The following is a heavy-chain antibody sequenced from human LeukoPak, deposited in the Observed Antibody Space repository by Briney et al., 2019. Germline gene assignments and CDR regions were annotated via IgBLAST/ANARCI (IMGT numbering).Heavy chain of an antibody. CDR3: ARGVYDYVWGSYRQALDY. CDR1: GGSFSGYY. CDR2: INHSGST. V-gene: IGHV4-34*01. D-gene: IGHD3-16*02. Sequence: PSETLSLTCAVYGGSFSGYYWSWIRQPPGKGLEWIGEINHSGSTNYNPSLKSRVTISVDTSKNQFSLKLSSVTAADTAVYYCARGVYDYVWGSYRQALDYWGQGTLVTVSS. J-gene: IGHJ4*02.